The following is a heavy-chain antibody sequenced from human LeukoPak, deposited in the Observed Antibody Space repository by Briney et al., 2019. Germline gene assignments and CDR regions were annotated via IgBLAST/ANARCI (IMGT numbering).Heavy chain of an antibody. CDR2: IYYSGST. CDR3: ARASGFEQWLVG. CDR1: GASIRNYY. Sequence: SETLSLTCTVSGASIRNYYWSWIRQPPGKGLEWIGYIYYSGSTNYNPSLKSRVTISLDTSKNQFSLRLSSVTAADTAVYYCARASGFEQWLVGWGQGTLVTVSS. J-gene: IGHJ4*02. D-gene: IGHD6-19*01. V-gene: IGHV4-59*01.